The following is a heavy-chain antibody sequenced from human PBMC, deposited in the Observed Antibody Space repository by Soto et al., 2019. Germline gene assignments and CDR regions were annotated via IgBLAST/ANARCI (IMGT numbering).Heavy chain of an antibody. CDR2: IYSGGST. CDR3: ARDSLLQRYCSGGSCYSRKHYGMDV. CDR1: GFTVSSNY. D-gene: IGHD2-15*01. V-gene: IGHV3-53*01. J-gene: IGHJ6*02. Sequence: EVQLVESGGGLIQPGGSLRLSCAASGFTVSSNYMSWVRQAPGKGLEWVSVIYSGGSTYYADSVKGRFTISRDNSKNTLYLQMNSLRAEDTAVYYCARDSLLQRYCSGGSCYSRKHYGMDVWGQGTTVTVSS.